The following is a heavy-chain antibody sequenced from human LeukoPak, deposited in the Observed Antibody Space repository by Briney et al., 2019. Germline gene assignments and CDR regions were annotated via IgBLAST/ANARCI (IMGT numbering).Heavy chain of an antibody. V-gene: IGHV1-8*01. J-gene: IGHJ4*02. Sequence: ASVKVSCKASGYTFTSSDINWVRQATGQGLEWMGWMNPNSGDTGYAQKFQGRVTMTRDTSISTAYMELSSLTSGDTAVYYCARGGAGTLEAVDWGQGTLVTVSS. CDR1: GYTFTSSD. CDR3: ARGGAGTLEAVD. CDR2: MNPNSGDT. D-gene: IGHD6-19*01.